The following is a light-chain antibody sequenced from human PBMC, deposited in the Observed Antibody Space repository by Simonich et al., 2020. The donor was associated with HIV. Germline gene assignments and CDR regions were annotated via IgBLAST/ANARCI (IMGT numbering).Light chain of an antibody. CDR3: QQYNTWPT. V-gene: IGKV3-15*01. CDR2: GAS. Sequence: IVMTQSPATLSVSPGERATLSCRASQSVGTNLAWYQQKPGQAPMLLIYGASTRATGIPARCSGSGSGTEFTLTISSLQSEDFAVYYCQQYNTWPTFGGGTRVEIK. J-gene: IGKJ4*01. CDR1: QSVGTN.